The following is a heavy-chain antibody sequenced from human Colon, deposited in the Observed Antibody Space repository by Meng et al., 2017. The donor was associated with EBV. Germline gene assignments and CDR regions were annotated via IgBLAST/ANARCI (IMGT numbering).Heavy chain of an antibody. CDR2: IDDSGST. Sequence: QVRRQGPCPGLGTPSGTLSLTCGVSGVSISSNIRWTWVRQPPGKGLEWIGDIDDSGSTNYNPSLNSRISISLDKSKNHFPLKVNSVTAADTAVYYCARGKQDAWELLAYWGQGALVTVSS. V-gene: IGHV4-4*02. D-gene: IGHD1-26*01. CDR1: GVSISSNIR. CDR3: ARGKQDAWELLAY. J-gene: IGHJ4*02.